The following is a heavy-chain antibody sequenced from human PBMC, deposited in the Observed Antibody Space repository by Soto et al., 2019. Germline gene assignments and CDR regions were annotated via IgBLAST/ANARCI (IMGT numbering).Heavy chain of an antibody. CDR3: ARTNTLENYFDL. CDR1: GDSFSSYY. D-gene: IGHD2-15*01. Sequence: PSETLSLTCTVSGDSFSSYYWSWVRQSPGKGLEWIAYIYYTGSIIYNPSLKSRVSMSVDLSMKQFSLQLHSVTAADTAVYFCARTNTLENYFDLWGQGTLVTVS. CDR2: IYYTGSI. V-gene: IGHV4-59*01. J-gene: IGHJ4*02.